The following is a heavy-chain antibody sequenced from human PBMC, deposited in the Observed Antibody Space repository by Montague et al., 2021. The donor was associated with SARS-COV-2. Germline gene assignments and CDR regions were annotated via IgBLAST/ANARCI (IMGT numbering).Heavy chain of an antibody. J-gene: IGHJ6*02. Sequence: SETLSLTCTVSGGSISNYYWSWIRQPPGKGLEWIGYIYNGGSTNYNPSLRSRVNISVDPSEIQSSLRLSSVTAADTAVYYCAREAVEKRVRTRMTGRLEENYYYVLDVWGQGTTVIVSS. CDR2: IYNGGST. D-gene: IGHD3-3*01. CDR1: GGSISNYY. CDR3: AREAVEKRVRTRMTGRLEENYYYVLDV. V-gene: IGHV4-59*01.